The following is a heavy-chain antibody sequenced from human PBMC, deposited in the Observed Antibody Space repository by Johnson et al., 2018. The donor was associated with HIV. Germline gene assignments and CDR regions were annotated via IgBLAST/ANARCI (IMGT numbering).Heavy chain of an antibody. CDR3: ARDRGYVCGVTGDASDI. V-gene: IGHV3-30*03. Sequence: QVQLVESGGGVVQPGRSLRLSCAASGFTFSSYGMHWVRQAPGKGLEWVAVISYDGSNKYYADSVKGRFNISRDNSKNTLYLQMNSLRAEDTALYYCARDRGYVCGVTGDASDIWGQGTMVTVSS. D-gene: IGHD3-16*01. CDR1: GFTFSSYG. CDR2: ISYDGSNK. J-gene: IGHJ3*02.